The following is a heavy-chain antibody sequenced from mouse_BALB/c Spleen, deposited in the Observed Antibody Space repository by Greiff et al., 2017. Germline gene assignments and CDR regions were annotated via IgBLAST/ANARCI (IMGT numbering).Heavy chain of an antibody. J-gene: IGHJ4*01. CDR1: GFSLTGYG. V-gene: IGHV2-6-7*01. D-gene: IGHD2-4*01. CDR2: IWGDGST. CDR3: ARDPPDYAYAMDY. Sequence: VQLVESGPGLVAPSQSLSITCTVSGFSLTGYGVNWVRQPPGKGLEWLGMIWGDGSTDYNSALTSRLSISKDNSKSQVFLKMNSLQTDDTARYYCARDPPDYAYAMDYWGQGTSVTVSS.